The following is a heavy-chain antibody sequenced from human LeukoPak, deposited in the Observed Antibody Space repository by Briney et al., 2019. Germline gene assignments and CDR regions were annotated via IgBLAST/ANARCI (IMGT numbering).Heavy chain of an antibody. CDR3: ATSSRGHWFYYYGMDV. V-gene: IGHV1-46*01. Sequence: ASVKVSCKASGYTFTSYYMHWVRQAPGQGLEWMGIINPSGGSTSYAQKFQGRVTMTEDTSTDTAYMELSSLRSEDTAVYYCATSSRGHWFYYYGMDVWGQGTTVTVSS. D-gene: IGHD3-9*01. CDR1: GYTFTSYY. J-gene: IGHJ6*02. CDR2: INPSGGST.